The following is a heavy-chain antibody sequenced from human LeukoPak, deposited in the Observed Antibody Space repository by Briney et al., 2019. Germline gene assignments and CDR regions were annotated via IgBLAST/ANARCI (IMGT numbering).Heavy chain of an antibody. V-gene: IGHV1-46*01. Sequence: GASVKVSCKASGYTFTSYGISWVRQAPGQGLEWMGVINPSGGSTNYAQKFQGRVIMTRDTSTSTVYMELSSLRSEDTAVYYCARASEGSGSYDAFDMWGQGTMVTVSS. CDR3: ARASEGSGSYDAFDM. CDR1: GYTFTSYG. CDR2: INPSGGST. D-gene: IGHD3-10*01. J-gene: IGHJ3*02.